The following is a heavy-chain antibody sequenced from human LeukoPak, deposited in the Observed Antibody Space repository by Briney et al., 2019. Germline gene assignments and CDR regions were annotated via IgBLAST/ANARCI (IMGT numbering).Heavy chain of an antibody. Sequence: ASVKVSCKASGYTFTSYGISWVRQAPGQGREWMGWISAYNGNTNYAQKLQGSVTMTTDTSTSTAYMELRSLRSEDTAAYYCARAPIWGGMVTYYYMDVWGQGTTVTISS. J-gene: IGHJ6*03. D-gene: IGHD3-16*01. CDR2: ISAYNGNT. CDR1: GYTFTSYG. V-gene: IGHV1-18*01. CDR3: ARAPIWGGMVTYYYMDV.